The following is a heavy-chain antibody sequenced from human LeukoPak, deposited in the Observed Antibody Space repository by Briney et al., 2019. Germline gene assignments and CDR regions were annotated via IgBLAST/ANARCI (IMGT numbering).Heavy chain of an antibody. Sequence: ASVKVFCKASGYTFTGYYMHWVRQAPGQGLEWMGWINPNSGGTNYAQKFQGRVTMTRDTSISTAYMELSRLRSDDTAVYYCARVELYSSRNFDYWGQGTLVTVSS. CDR1: GYTFTGYY. J-gene: IGHJ4*02. CDR2: INPNSGGT. V-gene: IGHV1-2*02. CDR3: ARVELYSSRNFDY. D-gene: IGHD6-13*01.